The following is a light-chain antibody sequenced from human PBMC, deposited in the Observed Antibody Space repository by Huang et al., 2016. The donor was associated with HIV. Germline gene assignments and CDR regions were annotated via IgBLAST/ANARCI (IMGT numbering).Light chain of an antibody. CDR2: LGS. Sequence: DIVMTQSPLSLPVTPGEPAPISCRSSQSLLHSDGSNYLDWYLQQPGQSPQILIYLGSNRASGVPDRCSGSGSGTDFTLKISRVEAEDVGVYYCMQALQTPRTFGQGTKLEIK. J-gene: IGKJ2*02. V-gene: IGKV2-28*01. CDR3: MQALQTPRT. CDR1: QSLLHSDGSNY.